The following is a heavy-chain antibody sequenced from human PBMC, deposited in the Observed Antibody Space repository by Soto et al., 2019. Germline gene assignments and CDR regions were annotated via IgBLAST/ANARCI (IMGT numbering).Heavy chain of an antibody. CDR2: ISANGQGI. V-gene: IGHV3-23*01. J-gene: IGHJ4*02. Sequence: QPGGSLRLSCAASRFTFSINAMSWVRQAPGKGLEWVSAISANGQGIYYADSVRGRFTISRDNSKNTVFLHMDSLRAEDTAVYYCAKDRDYPRDQFHYWGQGTLVTVSS. CDR3: AKDRDYPRDQFHY. D-gene: IGHD2-2*01. CDR1: RFTFSINA.